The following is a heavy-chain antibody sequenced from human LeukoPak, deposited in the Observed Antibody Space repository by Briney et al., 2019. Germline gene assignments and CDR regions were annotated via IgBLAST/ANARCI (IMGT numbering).Heavy chain of an antibody. V-gene: IGHV3-30-3*01. CDR3: AKDFDPWGGDFNWFDP. J-gene: IGHJ5*02. Sequence: GGSLRLSCAASGFTFSNSPMHWVRQAPGKGLEWVAVTSHDESNKYYADSVKGRFTISRDNSKNTLYLQMNSLRAEDTAVYYCAKDFDPWGGDFNWFDPWGQGTLVTVSS. CDR2: TSHDESNK. CDR1: GFTFSNSP. D-gene: IGHD2-21*02.